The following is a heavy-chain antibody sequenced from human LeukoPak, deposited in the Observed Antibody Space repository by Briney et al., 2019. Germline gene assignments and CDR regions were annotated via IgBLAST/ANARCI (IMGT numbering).Heavy chain of an antibody. J-gene: IGHJ4*02. D-gene: IGHD6-13*01. CDR3: ARVVSSWYRTDY. Sequence: GGSLRLSCAASGFTFSSYWMSWVRQAPGKGLEWVSYISSSGSTIYYADSVKGRFTISRDNAKNSLYLQMNSLRAEDTAVYYCARVVSSWYRTDYWGQGTLVTVSS. V-gene: IGHV3-48*04. CDR2: ISSSGSTI. CDR1: GFTFSSYW.